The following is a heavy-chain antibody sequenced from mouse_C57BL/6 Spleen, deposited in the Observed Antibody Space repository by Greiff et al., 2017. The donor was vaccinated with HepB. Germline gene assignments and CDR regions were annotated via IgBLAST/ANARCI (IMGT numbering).Heavy chain of an antibody. CDR3: ARWDYGNYGAY. CDR2: IDPSDSYT. D-gene: IGHD2-1*01. J-gene: IGHJ3*01. V-gene: IGHV1-50*01. Sequence: QVQLQQPGAELVKPGASVKLSCKASGYTFTSYWMQWVKQRPGQGLEWIGEIDPSDSYTNYNQKFKGKPTLTVDTSSSTAYMQLSSLTSEDSAVYYCARWDYGNYGAYWGQGTLVTVSA. CDR1: GYTFTSYW.